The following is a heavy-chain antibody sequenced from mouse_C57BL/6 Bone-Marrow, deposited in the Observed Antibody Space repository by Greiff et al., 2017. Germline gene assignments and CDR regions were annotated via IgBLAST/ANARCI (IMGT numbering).Heavy chain of an antibody. D-gene: IGHD3-3*01. CDR2: IYPGSGST. J-gene: IGHJ1*03. CDR3: AISRDVYFDV. CDR1: GYTFTSYW. V-gene: IGHV1-55*01. Sequence: QVQLQQSGAELVKPGASVKMSCKASGYTFTSYWITWVKQRPGQGLEWIGDIYPGSGSTNYNEKFKSKATLTVDTSSSTAYMQLSSLTSEDSAVYYCAISRDVYFDVWGTGTTVTVSS.